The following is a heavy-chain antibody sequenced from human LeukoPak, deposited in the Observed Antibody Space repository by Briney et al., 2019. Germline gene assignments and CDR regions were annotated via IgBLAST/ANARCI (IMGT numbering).Heavy chain of an antibody. D-gene: IGHD2-8*01. CDR3: ARDRCSNGVCEFDY. J-gene: IGHJ4*02. CDR2: INPNSSVT. CDR1: GNTFTGDY. V-gene: IGHV1-2*02. Sequence: ASVKVSCKASGNTFTGDYMHWVRQAPGQGLEWMGWINPNSSVTRYAQKFQGRVTMTRDTSISTAYMELRSLRSDDTAIYYCARDRCSNGVCEFDYWGQGTLVTVSS.